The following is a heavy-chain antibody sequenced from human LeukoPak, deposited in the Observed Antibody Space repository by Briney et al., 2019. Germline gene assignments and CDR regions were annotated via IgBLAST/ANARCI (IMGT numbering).Heavy chain of an antibody. CDR1: GDTFTGYY. J-gene: IGHJ5*02. V-gene: IGHV1-2*02. CDR3: ARHHCSSTSCRNVGHWFDP. CDR2: INPNSGGT. D-gene: IGHD2-2*01. Sequence: ASVKVSCKASGDTFTGYYMHWVRQTPGQGLEWMGWINPNSGGTNYAQKYQGRVTMTRDTSISKAYMELSRLRYGDTAVYYCARHHCSSTSCRNVGHWFDPWGQGTLVTVSS.